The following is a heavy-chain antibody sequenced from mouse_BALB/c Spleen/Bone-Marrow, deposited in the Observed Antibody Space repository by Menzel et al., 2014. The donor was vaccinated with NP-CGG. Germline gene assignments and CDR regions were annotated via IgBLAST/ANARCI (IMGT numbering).Heavy chain of an antibody. J-gene: IGHJ1*01. D-gene: IGHD1-1*01. V-gene: IGHV5-15*02. CDR2: ISNLAYSI. Sequence: EVMLVESGGGLVQPGGSRKLSCAASGFTFSDYGMAWVRQAPGKGPEWVAFISNLAYSIYYADTVTGRFTISRENAKNTLYLEMSSLRSEDTAMYYYARDQVYYYGSSYGYFDVWGAGTTVTVSS. CDR1: GFTFSDYG. CDR3: ARDQVYYYGSSYGYFDV.